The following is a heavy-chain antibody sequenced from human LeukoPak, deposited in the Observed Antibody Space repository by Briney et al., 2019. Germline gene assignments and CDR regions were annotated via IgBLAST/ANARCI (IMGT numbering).Heavy chain of an antibody. J-gene: IGHJ4*02. V-gene: IGHV1-2*02. CDR1: GYTFTGYY. D-gene: IGHD3-16*01. CDR2: INPNSGAT. CDR3: AREKGNTVITFFDN. Sequence: ASVKVSCKASGYTFTGYYMHWVRQAPGQGLEWMVWINPNSGATNYAQKFEGRVTMTRDTSISTAYMELSRLRSDDTAVYYCAREKGNTVITFFDNWGQGTLVTVSS.